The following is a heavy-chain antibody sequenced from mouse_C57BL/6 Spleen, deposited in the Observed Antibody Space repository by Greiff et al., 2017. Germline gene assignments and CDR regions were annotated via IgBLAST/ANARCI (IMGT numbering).Heavy chain of an antibody. Sequence: ESGPGLVKPSQSLSLTCSVTGYSITSGYYWNWIRQFPGNKLEWMGYISYDGSNNYNPSLKNRISITRDTSKNQFFLKLNSVTTEDTATYYCARCLYYGSSYRYFDVWGTGTTVTVSS. V-gene: IGHV3-6*01. J-gene: IGHJ1*03. CDR3: ARCLYYGSSYRYFDV. CDR2: ISYDGSN. CDR1: GYSITSGYY. D-gene: IGHD1-1*01.